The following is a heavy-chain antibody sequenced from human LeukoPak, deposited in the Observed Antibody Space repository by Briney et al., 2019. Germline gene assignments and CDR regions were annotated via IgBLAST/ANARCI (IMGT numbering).Heavy chain of an antibody. CDR1: GFIFDDYA. D-gene: IGHD3-22*01. Sequence: GGSLRLSCVTSGFIFDDYAMHWVRQAPGKGLEWVSAISGSGGSTYYADSVKGRFTISRDNSKNTLYLQMNSLRAEDTAVYYCAKDQPRDYYDSSGYYYGIDYWGQGTLVTVSS. J-gene: IGHJ4*02. V-gene: IGHV3-23*01. CDR3: AKDQPRDYYDSSGYYYGIDY. CDR2: ISGSGGST.